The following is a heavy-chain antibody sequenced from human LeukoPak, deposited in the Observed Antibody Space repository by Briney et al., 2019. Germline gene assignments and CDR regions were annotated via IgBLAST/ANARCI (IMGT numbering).Heavy chain of an antibody. J-gene: IGHJ4*02. CDR2: IYYSGST. CDR3: ARQGYSGYVQYYFDY. V-gene: IGHV4-39*01. Sequence: PSETLSLTCTVSGGSISSSSYYWGWIRQPPGKGLEWIGSIYYSGSTYYNPSLKSRVTISVDTSKNQFSLKLSSVTAADTAVYYCARQGYSGYVQYYFDYWGQGTLVTVSS. CDR1: GGSISSSSYY. D-gene: IGHD5-12*01.